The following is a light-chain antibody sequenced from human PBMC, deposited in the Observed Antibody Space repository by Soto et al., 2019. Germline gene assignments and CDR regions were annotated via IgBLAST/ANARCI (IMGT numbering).Light chain of an antibody. Sequence: EIVLTQSPATLSLSPGERATLSCRASQSVSSYLAWFQQKPGQAPRLLIYDASNSATGIPARFSGSGSGTDFTLTISSLEPEDLAVYYCQQRNNWPLTFGQGTRLEIK. CDR1: QSVSSY. V-gene: IGKV3-11*01. CDR3: QQRNNWPLT. J-gene: IGKJ5*01. CDR2: DAS.